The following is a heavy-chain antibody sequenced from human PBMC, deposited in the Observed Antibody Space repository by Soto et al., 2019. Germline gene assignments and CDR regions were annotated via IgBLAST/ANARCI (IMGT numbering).Heavy chain of an antibody. D-gene: IGHD5-12*01. V-gene: IGHV4-59*08. Sequence: SETLSLTCTVPGVSMISYYCSWILQPPGRGLKWIGFIYYAGSTKYNPSLNSRVTISVDTSKNQFSLTVTSVTAAATAVYYCARRIVATEPYHYWGQAPRLTLAS. CDR3: ARRIVATEPYHY. J-gene: IGHJ4*02. CDR1: GVSMISYY. CDR2: IYYAGST.